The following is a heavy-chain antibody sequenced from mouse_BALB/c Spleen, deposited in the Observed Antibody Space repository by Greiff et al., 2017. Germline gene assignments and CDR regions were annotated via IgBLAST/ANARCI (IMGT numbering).Heavy chain of an antibody. V-gene: IGHV14-4*02. D-gene: IGHD1-1*01. CDR2: IDPENGDT. CDR3: NADYGSPDAMDY. J-gene: IGHJ4*01. CDR1: GFNIKDYY. Sequence: VQLQQSGAELVRSGASVKLSCTASGFNIKDYYMHWVKQRPEQGLEWIGWIDPENGDTEYAPKFQGKATMTADTSSNTAYLQLSSLTSEDTAVYYCNADYGSPDAMDYWGQGTSVTVSS.